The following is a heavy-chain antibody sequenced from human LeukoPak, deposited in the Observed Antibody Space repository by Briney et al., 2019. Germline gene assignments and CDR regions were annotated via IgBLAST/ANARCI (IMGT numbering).Heavy chain of an antibody. Sequence: GGSLRLSCLASGFTVNNYPMTWVREAPGKGLEWVSAISENGGDRKYAASVKGRFTISRDNSKNTLYLQMNSLRVEDTAIYYCGKDWKVDYWGQGTLVSVSS. V-gene: IGHV3-23*01. CDR3: GKDWKVDY. CDR1: GFTVNNYP. CDR2: ISENGGDR. J-gene: IGHJ4*02. D-gene: IGHD1-1*01.